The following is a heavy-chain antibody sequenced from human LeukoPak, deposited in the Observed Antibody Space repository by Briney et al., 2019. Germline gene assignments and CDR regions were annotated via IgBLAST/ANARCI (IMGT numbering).Heavy chain of an antibody. CDR1: GFSVSSNY. CDR2: IYPGGNT. V-gene: IGHV3-53*01. J-gene: IGHJ6*02. CDR3: ARERTLYVSGSGYGMDV. Sequence: GGSLRLSCAASGFSVSSNYMSWVRQAPGKGLEWVSVIYPGGNTYYADSVKGRFTVSRDNSKNTLYLQMNSLRAEDTAVYFCARERTLYVSGSGYGMDVWGQGTTVTISS. D-gene: IGHD3-10*01.